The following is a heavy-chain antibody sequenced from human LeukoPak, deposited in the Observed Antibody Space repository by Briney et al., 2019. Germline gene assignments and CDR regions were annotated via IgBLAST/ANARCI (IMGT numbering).Heavy chain of an antibody. J-gene: IGHJ6*03. CDR1: GFTFSSYS. D-gene: IGHD2-2*01. Sequence: PGGSLRLSCAASGFTFSSYSMNWVRQAPGKGLEWVSSISSSSYIYYADSVKGRFTISRDNAKNSLYLQMNSLRAEDTAVYYCARDVVVPAASYYYYYMDVWGKGTTVTISS. CDR2: ISSSSYI. CDR3: ARDVVVPAASYYYYYMDV. V-gene: IGHV3-21*01.